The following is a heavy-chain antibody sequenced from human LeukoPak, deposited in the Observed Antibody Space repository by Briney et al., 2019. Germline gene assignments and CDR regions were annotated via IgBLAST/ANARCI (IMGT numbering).Heavy chain of an antibody. CDR2: IWYDGSNK. V-gene: IGHV3-33*01. J-gene: IGHJ4*02. Sequence: PGRSLRLSCVASGFTFSSYGMHWVRQAPGKGLEWVAVIWYDGSNKYYADSVKGRFTISRDNPKNTLYLQMNSLRAEDTAVYYCARDHSSGWYSDYFDYWGQGTLVTVSS. CDR1: GFTFSSYG. CDR3: ARDHSSGWYSDYFDY. D-gene: IGHD6-19*01.